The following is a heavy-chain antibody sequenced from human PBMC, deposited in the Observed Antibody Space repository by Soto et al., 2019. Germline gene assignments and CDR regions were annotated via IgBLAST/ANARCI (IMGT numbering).Heavy chain of an antibody. Sequence: ASVKVSCKSSRYTFTNFYIHWLRQAPGQGLECMGIINPSGGSTTYPQKFQGRVTMTRDTSTSTVHMELITLRSEDTAVYYCARSQVGRPLDVWGPGTTVTVS. CDR3: ARSQVGRPLDV. V-gene: IGHV1-46*01. J-gene: IGHJ6*02. D-gene: IGHD1-26*01. CDR1: RYTFTNFY. CDR2: INPSGGST.